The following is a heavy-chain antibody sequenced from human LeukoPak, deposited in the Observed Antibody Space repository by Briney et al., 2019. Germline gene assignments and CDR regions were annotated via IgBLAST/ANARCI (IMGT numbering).Heavy chain of an antibody. CDR1: GYTFTSYG. J-gene: IGHJ4*02. Sequence: ASVKVSCTASGYTFTSYGISWVRQAPGQGLEWMGWISAYNGNTNCAQKLQGRVTTTTDTSTSTAYMELRSLRSDDTAMYYCERSMVRGVTPFDYWGQGTLVTVSS. V-gene: IGHV1-18*01. D-gene: IGHD3-10*01. CDR3: ERSMVRGVTPFDY. CDR2: ISAYNGNT.